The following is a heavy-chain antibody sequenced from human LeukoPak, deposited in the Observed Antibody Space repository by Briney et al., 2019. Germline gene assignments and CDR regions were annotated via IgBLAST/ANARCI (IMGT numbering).Heavy chain of an antibody. D-gene: IGHD6-19*01. V-gene: IGHV3-66*02. CDR2: IYSGGST. CDR1: GFTVSSNY. CDR3: ARALRDPLTAGTTLVDY. J-gene: IGHJ4*02. Sequence: PGGSLRLSPAASGFTVSSNYMSWVRRAPGKGLEWVSVIYSGGSTYYADSVKGRFTISRDNSKNTLYLQMNSLRAEDTAVYYCARALRDPLTAGTTLVDYWGQGNLVTVSS.